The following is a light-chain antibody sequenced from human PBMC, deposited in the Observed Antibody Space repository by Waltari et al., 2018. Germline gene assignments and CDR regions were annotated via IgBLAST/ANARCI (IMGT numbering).Light chain of an antibody. V-gene: IGKV3-15*01. CDR3: QQYNNGPPWT. Sequence: EIVMTQSPATLSVSPGERATLSCRASQTVSDKLAWYQQKPGQAPSLLISGASTRATGVPARFSGSGSGTEFTLTISSLQSEDFAIYYCQQYNNGPPWTFGQGTKVEFK. CDR2: GAS. J-gene: IGKJ1*01. CDR1: QTVSDK.